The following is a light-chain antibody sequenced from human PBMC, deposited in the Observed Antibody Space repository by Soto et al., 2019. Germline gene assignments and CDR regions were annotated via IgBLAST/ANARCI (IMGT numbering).Light chain of an antibody. CDR2: AAS. V-gene: IGKV1-27*01. CDR3: QKYSSVIT. J-gene: IGKJ5*01. CDR1: QGISNF. Sequence: DIQMTQSPSSLSASVGDRVTITCRASQGISNFLAWYQQKPGKVPKLLISAASTLQSGVPSRFSGSGSGTDFTLTLTSLQPEDVATYYCQKYSSVITFGQGTRLEIK.